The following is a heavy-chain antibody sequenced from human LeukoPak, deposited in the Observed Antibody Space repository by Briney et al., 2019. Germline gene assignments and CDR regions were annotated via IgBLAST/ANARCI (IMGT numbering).Heavy chain of an antibody. V-gene: IGHV4-61*02. J-gene: IGHJ4*02. D-gene: IGHD1-26*01. CDR2: IYTSGST. CDR3: ARDRYKWELSD. Sequence: SETLSLTCTVSGGSISSGSYYWSWIRQPAGKGLEWIGRIYTSGSTNYNPPLKSRVTISVDTSKNQFSLKLSPVTAADTAVYYCARDRYKWELSDWGQGTLVTVSS. CDR1: GGSISSGSYY.